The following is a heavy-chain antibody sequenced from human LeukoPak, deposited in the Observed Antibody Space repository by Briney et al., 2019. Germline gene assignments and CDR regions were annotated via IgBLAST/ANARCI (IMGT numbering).Heavy chain of an antibody. CDR1: GFTFSSYA. J-gene: IGHJ4*02. CDR2: ISYDGSNK. V-gene: IGHV3-30*04. CDR3: ASLDYYDSSGYLYY. D-gene: IGHD3-22*01. Sequence: GGSLRLSCAASGFTFSSYAMHWVRQAPGKGLGWVAVISYDGSNKYYADSVKGRFTISRDNSKNTLYLQMNSLRAEDTAVYYCASLDYYDSSGYLYYWGQGALVTVSS.